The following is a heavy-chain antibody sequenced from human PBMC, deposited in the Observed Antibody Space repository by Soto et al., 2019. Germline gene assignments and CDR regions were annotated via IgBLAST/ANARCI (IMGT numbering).Heavy chain of an antibody. D-gene: IGHD3-22*01. J-gene: IGHJ4*02. Sequence: SVKVSCKASGGTFSSYAISWVRQAPGQGLEWMGGIIPIFGTANYAQKFQGRVTITADESTSTAYMELSSLRSEDTAVYYCARPRNYYDRSAPFDYWGQGTLVTVSS. CDR1: GGTFSSYA. CDR2: IIPIFGTA. CDR3: ARPRNYYDRSAPFDY. V-gene: IGHV1-69*13.